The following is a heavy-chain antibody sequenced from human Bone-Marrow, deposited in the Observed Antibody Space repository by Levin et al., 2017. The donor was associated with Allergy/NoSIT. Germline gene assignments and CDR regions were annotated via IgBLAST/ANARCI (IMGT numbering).Heavy chain of an antibody. CDR2: IRSRNDGGTT. D-gene: IGHD2-21*02. V-gene: IGHV3-15*01. CDR1: GFNFRYAW. CDR3: TTDLFDHGDSYYFDS. Sequence: GGSLRLSCTDSGFNFRYAWMSWVRQAPGKGLEWLGRIRSRNDGGTTDYAAPVKGRFTISRDDSKSTLYLQMNSLRTDDTALYYCTTDLFDHGDSYYFDSWGQGILVTVSS. J-gene: IGHJ4*02.